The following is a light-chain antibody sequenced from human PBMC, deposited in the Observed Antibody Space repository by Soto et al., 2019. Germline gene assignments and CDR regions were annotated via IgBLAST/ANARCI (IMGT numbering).Light chain of an antibody. Sequence: QSALTQPASVSGSPGQSITISCTGTSTDIGAYNYVSWYQQHPGKAPKLMVYEVSNRPSGVSNRFSVSKSGNTASLTISGLQAEDEADYYCTSYTTSSTLMFGGGTKLTVL. CDR3: TSYTTSSTLM. V-gene: IGLV2-14*01. CDR1: STDIGAYNY. CDR2: EVS. J-gene: IGLJ3*02.